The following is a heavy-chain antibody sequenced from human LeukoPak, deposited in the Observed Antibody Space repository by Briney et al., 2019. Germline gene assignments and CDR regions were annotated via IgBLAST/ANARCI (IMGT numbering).Heavy chain of an antibody. CDR3: ATSGYAEIASDYYYYMDV. Sequence: SVKVSCKASGYTFTSYDINWVRQATGQGLEWMGWMNPNSGNTGYAQKFQGRVTMTRNTSISTAYMELSSLRSEDTAVYYCATSGYAEIASDYYYYMDVWGKGTTVTVSS. V-gene: IGHV1-8*01. CDR1: GYTFTSYD. CDR2: MNPNSGNT. J-gene: IGHJ6*03. D-gene: IGHD5-12*01.